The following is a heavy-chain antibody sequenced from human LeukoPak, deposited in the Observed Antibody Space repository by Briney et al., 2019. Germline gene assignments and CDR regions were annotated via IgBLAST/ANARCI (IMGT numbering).Heavy chain of an antibody. J-gene: IGHJ3*02. D-gene: IGHD4-17*01. CDR3: ARQSVTTNDALDI. CDR1: GGSISSYY. Sequence: SETLSLTCTVSGGSISSYYWSWIRQPPGKGLGWIGYIYYSGSTNYNPSLKSRVTISVDTSKNQFSLKLSSVTAADTAVYYCARQSVTTNDALDIWGQGTMVTVSS. CDR2: IYYSGST. V-gene: IGHV4-59*08.